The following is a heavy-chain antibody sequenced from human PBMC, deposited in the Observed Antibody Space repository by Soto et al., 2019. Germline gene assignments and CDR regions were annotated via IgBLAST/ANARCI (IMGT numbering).Heavy chain of an antibody. CDR3: ASDYPAPGIAAAGYYYYCGMDV. V-gene: IGHV1-2*02. D-gene: IGHD6-13*01. CDR2: INPNSGGT. J-gene: IGHJ6*02. CDR1: GYTFTGYY. Sequence: GASVTVSCKASGYTFTGYYMHRVRQATGQGLEWMRWINPNSGGTNYAQKFQGRVTMTRDTSIRTAYMELSRMRSDDTAVYYCASDYPAPGIAAAGYYYYCGMDVWGQGTTVTVSS.